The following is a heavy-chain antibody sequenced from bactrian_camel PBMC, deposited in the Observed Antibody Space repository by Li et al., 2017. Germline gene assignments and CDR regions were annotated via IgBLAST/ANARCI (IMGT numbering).Heavy chain of an antibody. CDR1: GFTFSNYY. V-gene: IGHV3-2*01. J-gene: IGHJ4*01. CDR2: IYSTGSNT. D-gene: IGHD1*01. CDR3: VAAAFDV. Sequence: VQLVESGGGLVQPGGSLRLSCQASGFTFSNYYMSWVRHSPVKGLEWVSGIYSTGSNTAYADSVKGRFTISRDNDKGTLDLQMNGLKPEDTAAYYCVAAAFDVWGQGTQVTVS.